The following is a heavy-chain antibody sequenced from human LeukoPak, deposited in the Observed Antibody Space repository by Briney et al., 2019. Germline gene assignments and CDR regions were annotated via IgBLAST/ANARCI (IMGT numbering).Heavy chain of an antibody. Sequence: GGSLRLSCEASGFTFSKYWMNWVRQAPGRGLEWVSSITSTSKYIYYADSLKGRFTISRDNAKNSLYLQINSLRADDTAIYFCASAYSPPWMSDSYAFDMWGQGTMVTVSS. CDR1: GFTFSKYW. D-gene: IGHD2-15*01. V-gene: IGHV3-21*01. J-gene: IGHJ3*02. CDR2: ITSTSKYI. CDR3: ASAYSPPWMSDSYAFDM.